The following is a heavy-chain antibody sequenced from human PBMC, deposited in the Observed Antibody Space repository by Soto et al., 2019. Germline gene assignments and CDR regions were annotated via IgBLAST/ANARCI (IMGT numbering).Heavy chain of an antibody. D-gene: IGHD5-18*01. CDR2: ISVSGAST. CDR1: GFTFSSYA. CDR3: AKARDTYGPLYFFDY. V-gene: IGHV3-23*01. Sequence: GGSLRLSCAASGFTFSSYAMNWVRQAPGKGLEWVSTISVSGASTYYADSVKGRFTISRDTSKNTLYLQMNSLRAEDTAVYYCAKARDTYGPLYFFDYWGQGTLVTVSS. J-gene: IGHJ4*02.